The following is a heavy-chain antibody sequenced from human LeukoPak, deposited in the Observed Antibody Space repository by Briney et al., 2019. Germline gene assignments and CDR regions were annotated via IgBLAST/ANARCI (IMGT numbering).Heavy chain of an antibody. D-gene: IGHD2/OR15-2a*01. J-gene: IGHJ4*02. CDR2: ISAYNGNT. CDR1: GYTFTSYG. V-gene: IGHV1-18*01. Sequence: ASVKVSCKASGYTFTSYGISWVRQAPGQGLEWMGWISAYNGNTNYAQKLQGRVTMTTDTSTSTAYMELRSLRSDDTAVYYCARELCTTSTCYFDYWGQGTLVTVSS. CDR3: ARELCTTSTCYFDY.